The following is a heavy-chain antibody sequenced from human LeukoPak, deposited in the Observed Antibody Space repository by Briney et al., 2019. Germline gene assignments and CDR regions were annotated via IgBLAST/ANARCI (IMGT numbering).Heavy chain of an antibody. J-gene: IGHJ4*02. CDR1: GFTFGSYA. Sequence: PGGSLRLSCAASGFTFGSYAMNWVRQAPGKGLQWVSALSGSGLSKYYADSVKGRFTISRDNSKNTLYLQMNSLRAEDTAIYYCAKGISPSSSWTFDYWGQGTLVTVSS. CDR2: LSGSGLSK. D-gene: IGHD6-13*01. CDR3: AKGISPSSSWTFDY. V-gene: IGHV3-23*01.